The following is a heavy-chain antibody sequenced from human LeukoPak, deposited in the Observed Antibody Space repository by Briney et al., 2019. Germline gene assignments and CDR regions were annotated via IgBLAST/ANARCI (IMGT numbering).Heavy chain of an antibody. D-gene: IGHD2-21*02. CDR3: ARDRRGAVTATSDSYYFDY. CDR1: GFTFSSYW. CDR2: ISYDGSNK. V-gene: IGHV3-30*03. J-gene: IGHJ4*02. Sequence: GGSLRLSCVDSGFTFSSYWMHWVRQAPGKGLEWVAVISYDGSNKYYADSVKGRFAISRDNSKNTLYLQMNSLTAEDTAVYYCARDRRGAVTATSDSYYFDYWGQGTLVTVSS.